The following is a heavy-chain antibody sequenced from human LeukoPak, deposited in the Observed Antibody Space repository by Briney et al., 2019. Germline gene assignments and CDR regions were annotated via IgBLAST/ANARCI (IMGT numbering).Heavy chain of an antibody. CDR2: ISGSGGST. CDR1: GFTFSSYG. CDR3: AKDEDIHGRYYDSSGPFDY. D-gene: IGHD3-22*01. Sequence: GGSLRLSCAASGFTFSSYGMSWVRQAPGKGLEWVSAISGSGGSTYYADSVKGWFTISRDNSKNTLYLQMNSLRAEDTAVYYCAKDEDIHGRYYDSSGPFDYWGQGTLVTVSS. V-gene: IGHV3-23*01. J-gene: IGHJ4*02.